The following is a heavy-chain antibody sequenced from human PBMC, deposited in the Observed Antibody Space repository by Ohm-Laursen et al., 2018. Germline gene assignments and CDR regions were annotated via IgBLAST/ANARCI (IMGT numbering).Heavy chain of an antibody. V-gene: IGHV3-11*01. Sequence: SLRLSCAASGFTFSDYYMSWIRQAPGKGLEWVSYISSSGSTIYYADSVKGRFTISRDNAKNSLYLQMNSLRAEDTAVYYCARDLSRLLLFDYWGQGTLVTVSS. J-gene: IGHJ4*02. CDR2: ISSSGSTI. D-gene: IGHD2-21*02. CDR3: ARDLSRLLLFDY. CDR1: GFTFSDYY.